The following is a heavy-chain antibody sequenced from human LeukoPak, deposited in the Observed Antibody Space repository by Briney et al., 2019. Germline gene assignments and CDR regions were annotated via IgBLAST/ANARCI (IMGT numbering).Heavy chain of an antibody. CDR1: GFTFDDYA. Sequence: PGGSLRLSCAASGFTFDDYAMHWVRQAPGKGLEWVSGISWNSGSIGYADSVKGRFTISRDNAKNSLYLQMNSLRAEDTALYYCAKAPGPYYYDNSGDYWGQGTLVTVSS. CDR2: ISWNSGSI. J-gene: IGHJ4*02. CDR3: AKAPGPYYYDNSGDY. D-gene: IGHD3-22*01. V-gene: IGHV3-9*01.